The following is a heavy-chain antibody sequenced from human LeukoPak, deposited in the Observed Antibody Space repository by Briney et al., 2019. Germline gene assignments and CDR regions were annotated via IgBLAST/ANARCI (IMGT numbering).Heavy chain of an antibody. Sequence: GGSLRLSCAASGFTFSGYTMNWFRQAPGKGPEWVSSISSSSSSIYYADSVKGRFTISRDNAKISLYLQMNSLRAEDTAVYYCARSGYNWNDVIFFDYWGQGTLVTVSS. D-gene: IGHD1-1*01. J-gene: IGHJ4*02. CDR2: ISSSSSSI. CDR1: GFTFSGYT. CDR3: ARSGYNWNDVIFFDY. V-gene: IGHV3-21*01.